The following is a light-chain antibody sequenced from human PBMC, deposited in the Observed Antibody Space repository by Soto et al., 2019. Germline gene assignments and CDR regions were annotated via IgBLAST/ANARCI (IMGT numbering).Light chain of an antibody. Sequence: QSVLTQPPSASGTPGQRVSISCSGNSSNIGSNTVNWYHQLPGTAPTLLIKSNNQRPSGIPDRFSGSKSGTSASLAISGLQSEDEADYYCSSYAGSNNFVFGTGTKLTVL. J-gene: IGLJ1*01. CDR1: SSNIGSNT. V-gene: IGLV1-44*01. CDR2: SNN. CDR3: SSYAGSNNFV.